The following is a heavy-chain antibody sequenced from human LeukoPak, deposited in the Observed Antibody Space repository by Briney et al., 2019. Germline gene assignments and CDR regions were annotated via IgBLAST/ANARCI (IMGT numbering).Heavy chain of an antibody. J-gene: IGHJ6*03. CDR1: GGTFSSYA. V-gene: IGHV1-2*02. D-gene: IGHD3-22*01. CDR2: INPNSGGT. Sequence: ASVKVSCKASGGTFSSYAISWVRQAPGQGLEWMGWINPNSGGTNYAQKFQGRVTMTRDTSISTAYMELSRLRSDDTAVYYCARGDSPYYYYYYMDVWGKGTTVTVSS. CDR3: ARGDSPYYYYYYMDV.